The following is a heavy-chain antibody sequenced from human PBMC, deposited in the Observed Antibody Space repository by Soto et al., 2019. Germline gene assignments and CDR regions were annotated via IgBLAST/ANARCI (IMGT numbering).Heavy chain of an antibody. J-gene: IGHJ3*02. Sequence: PSETLSLTCTVSGGSISSGTSYWSWIRQRPGKGLEWIGYIFYSGSFYYTPSLRGRVMISVDTSKNQFSLKLSSVTAADTAVYYCARCGGVYYDSSGPDDAFDIWGQGTMVTVSS. CDR3: ARCGGVYYDSSGPDDAFDI. V-gene: IGHV4-31*03. CDR1: GGSISSGTSY. D-gene: IGHD3-22*01. CDR2: IFYSGSF.